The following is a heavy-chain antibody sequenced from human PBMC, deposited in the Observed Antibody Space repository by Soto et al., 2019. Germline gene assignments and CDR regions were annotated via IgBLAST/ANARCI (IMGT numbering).Heavy chain of an antibody. D-gene: IGHD3-16*02. Sequence: EAVRRSGSACRFGFTLYAMSGLQQARGKRLQWVSDISGSGGATTYHADSVKGRFTIYRDNSKSTLYLQMNSLRAEDTAVYCCAKHPPLIHDYVWGSYRSEYHFDYCGRGTLVTVSS. CDR2: ISGSGGATT. J-gene: IGHJ4*02. CDR3: AKHPPLIHDYVWGSYRSEYHFDY. V-gene: IGHV3-23*01. CDR1: RFGFTLYA.